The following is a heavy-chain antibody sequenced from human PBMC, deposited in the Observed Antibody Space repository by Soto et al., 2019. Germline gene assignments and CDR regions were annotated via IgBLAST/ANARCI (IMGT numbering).Heavy chain of an antibody. V-gene: IGHV4-59*01. D-gene: IGHD4-17*01. Sequence: QVQLQESGPGLVKPSETLSLTCTVSGGSISSYYWSWIRQPPGKGLEWIGYIYYSGSTNYNPSLKSRVTLSVDTSKNQFSLKMSSVTAADTAVYYCARLAPRYYFDYWGQGTLVTVSS. CDR1: GGSISSYY. CDR3: ARLAPRYYFDY. J-gene: IGHJ4*02. CDR2: IYYSGST.